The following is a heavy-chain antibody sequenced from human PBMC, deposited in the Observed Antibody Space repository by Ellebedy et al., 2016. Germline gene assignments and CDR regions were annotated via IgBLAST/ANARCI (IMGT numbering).Heavy chain of an antibody. V-gene: IGHV1-2*02. J-gene: IGHJ5*02. CDR2: LNPDSGDT. CDR3: SRGRYNGYDLNWFDP. D-gene: IGHD5-12*01. CDR1: GYTFTDYY. Sequence: ASVKVSXXASGYTFTDYYMHWVRQAPGQGLEWMGWLNPDSGDTNYAQKFQGRVTMTRDTSISTAYMELSRLKSDDTAVYYCSRGRYNGYDLNWFDPWGQGTLVIVSS.